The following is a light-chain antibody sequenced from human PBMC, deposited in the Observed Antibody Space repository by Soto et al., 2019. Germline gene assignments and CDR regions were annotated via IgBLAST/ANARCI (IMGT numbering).Light chain of an antibody. J-gene: IGKJ3*01. CDR1: QSLVSNFGFTF. CDR2: DVS. CDR3: MQGSHWPPFT. Sequence: DVVLTQSPLSLPFTLGQPASISCRSYQSLVSNFGFTFLNWFHQRPGQSPRRLIYDVSKRSSGVPDRFSGSGSGTAFTLKISRVEAEDVGVYYCMQGSHWPPFTFGPGTRVDLK. V-gene: IGKV2-30*01.